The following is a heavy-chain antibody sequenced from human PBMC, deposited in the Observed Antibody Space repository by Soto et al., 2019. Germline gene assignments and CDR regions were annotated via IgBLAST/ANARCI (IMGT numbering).Heavy chain of an antibody. CDR2: MYHSGST. J-gene: IGHJ5*02. V-gene: IGHV4-30-2*05. CDR1: GGPISIGVYS. CDR3: ASARQYYDCGLGP. D-gene: IGHD3-9*01. Sequence: PSETLSLTCAVSGGPISIGVYSWSWIRQPPGKGREWIGYMYHSGSTYYNPSLKSRLPISLDTSENQFSLGLTSVPAADTAIYYGASARQYYDCGLGPWGQVILVTGAS.